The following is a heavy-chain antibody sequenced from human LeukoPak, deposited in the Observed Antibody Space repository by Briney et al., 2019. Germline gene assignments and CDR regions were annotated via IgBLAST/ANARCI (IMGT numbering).Heavy chain of an antibody. V-gene: IGHV4-34*01. D-gene: IGHD2/OR15-2a*01. CDR3: ARGILVTVYAAFDY. Sequence: SETLSLTCAVYGGSFSGYYWSWIRQPPGKGLEWIGEINHSGSTNYNPSLKSRVTISVDTSKNQFSLELSSVTAADTAVYYCARGILVTVYAAFDYWGQGTLVTVSS. J-gene: IGHJ4*02. CDR1: GGSFSGYY. CDR2: INHSGST.